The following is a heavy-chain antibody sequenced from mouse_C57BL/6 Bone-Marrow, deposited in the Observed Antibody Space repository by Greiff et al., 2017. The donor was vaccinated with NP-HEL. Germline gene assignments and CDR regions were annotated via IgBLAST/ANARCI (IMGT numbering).Heavy chain of an antibody. CDR2: ISDGGSYT. J-gene: IGHJ3*01. Sequence: EVKLVESGGGLVKPGGSLKLSCAASGFTFSSYAMSWVRQTPEKRLEWVATISDGGSYTYYPDNVKGRFTISRDNAKNNLYLQMSHLKSEDTAMYYCARDRSIYDAPWFAYWGQGTLVTVSA. V-gene: IGHV5-4*01. D-gene: IGHD2-3*01. CDR3: ARDRSIYDAPWFAY. CDR1: GFTFSSYA.